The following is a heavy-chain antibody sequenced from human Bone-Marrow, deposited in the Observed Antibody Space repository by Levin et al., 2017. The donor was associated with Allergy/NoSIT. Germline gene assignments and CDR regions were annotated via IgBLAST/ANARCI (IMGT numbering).Heavy chain of an antibody. CDR3: ARDGPHYFESSGYYLDY. Sequence: PGGSLRLSCTASGFTFGYYGMTWVRQAPGKGLEWVGFIRSRTYGGTTEYAASVKGRFSISRDDSNSITYLQMNSLKTEDTGVYFCARDGPHYFESSGYYLDYWGQGTLVTVSS. CDR1: GFTFGYYG. V-gene: IGHV3-49*04. CDR2: IRSRTYGGTT. D-gene: IGHD3-22*01. J-gene: IGHJ4*02.